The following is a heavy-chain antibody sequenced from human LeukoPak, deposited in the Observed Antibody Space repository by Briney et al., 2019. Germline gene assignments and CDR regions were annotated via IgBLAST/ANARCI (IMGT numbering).Heavy chain of an antibody. CDR2: ISRDGGST. J-gene: IGHJ4*02. Sequence: GGSLRLSCAASGFTFDDYAMHWVRQAPGKGLEWVSLISRDGGSTYYADSVKGRFTISRDNSKNSLYLQMNSLRAEDTALYYCAAADKFWSPVDYWGQGTLVTVSS. D-gene: IGHD6-13*01. CDR3: AAADKFWSPVDY. CDR1: GFTFDDYA. V-gene: IGHV3-43D*04.